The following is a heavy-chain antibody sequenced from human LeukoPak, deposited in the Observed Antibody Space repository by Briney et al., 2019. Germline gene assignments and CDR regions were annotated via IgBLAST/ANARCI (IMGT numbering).Heavy chain of an antibody. J-gene: IGHJ6*03. V-gene: IGHV3-30*01. D-gene: IGHD5-24*01. CDR3: ARDRGDGYNFHYYYYMDV. CDR2: ISYDGSNK. CDR1: GFTSSSYA. Sequence: PGGSLRLSCAASGFTSSSYAMHWVRQAPGKGLEWVAVISYDGSNKYYADSVKGRFTISRDNSKNTLYLQMNSLRAEDTAVYYCARDRGDGYNFHYYYYMDVWGKGTTVTVSS.